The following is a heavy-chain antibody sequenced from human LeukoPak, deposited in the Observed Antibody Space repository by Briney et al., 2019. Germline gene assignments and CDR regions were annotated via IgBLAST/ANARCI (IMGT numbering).Heavy chain of an antibody. CDR1: GFTFSDHS. V-gene: IGHV3-11*01. D-gene: IGHD5-12*01. CDR3: ARGLKWPPSYYHMDV. J-gene: IGHJ6*03. Sequence: GGSLRLSCAASGFTFSDHSMCWIRQAPGKGLEWVSYLTSTGQTIYYADSVKGRFTISRDNAKNSLFLQLNSLRADDTAVYFCARGLKWPPSYYHMDVWGKGTTVIVSS. CDR2: LTSTGQTI.